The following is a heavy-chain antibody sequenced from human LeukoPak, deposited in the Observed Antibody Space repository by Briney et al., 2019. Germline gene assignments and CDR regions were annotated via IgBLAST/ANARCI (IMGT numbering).Heavy chain of an antibody. D-gene: IGHD4-11*01. CDR3: AKSPGYSNYAIYMDV. CDR2: ISGSGGST. CDR1: GFTFSSYA. Sequence: PGGSLRLSCAASGFTFSSYAMSWVRQAPGKGLEWVSAISGSGGSTYYADSVKGRFTISRDNSKNTLYLQMNSLRAEDTAVYYCAKSPGYSNYAIYMDVWGKGTTVTVSS. J-gene: IGHJ6*03. V-gene: IGHV3-23*01.